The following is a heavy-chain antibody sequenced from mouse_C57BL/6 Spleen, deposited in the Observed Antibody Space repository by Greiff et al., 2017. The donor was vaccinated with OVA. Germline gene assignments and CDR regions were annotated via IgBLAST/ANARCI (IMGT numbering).Heavy chain of an antibody. D-gene: IGHD1-1*01. CDR3: ARDYYYGSSPVAY. CDR2: IDPEDGET. Sequence: VQLQQSGAALVKPGASVKLSCTASGFNIQDYYMHWVKPRTEQGLEWIGRIDPEDGETTSAPKFQGKATITADTSSNTAYLQLSSLTSEDTAVYYCARDYYYGSSPVAYWGQGTLVTVSA. V-gene: IGHV14-2*01. CDR1: GFNIQDYY. J-gene: IGHJ3*01.